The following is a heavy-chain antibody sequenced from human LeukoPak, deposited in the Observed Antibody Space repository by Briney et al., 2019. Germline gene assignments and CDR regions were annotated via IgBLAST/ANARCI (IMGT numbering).Heavy chain of an antibody. CDR1: GFAFSSYA. V-gene: IGHV3-23*01. CDR2: ISGSGGSA. J-gene: IGHJ6*03. D-gene: IGHD1/OR15-1a*01. Sequence: GGSLRLSCAASGFAFSSYAVSWVRQAPGKGLEWVSTISGSGGSAYYADSVKGRFTMSRDNSKNTLYLQMNSLRAEDTAVYYCAKEAVRNNAWYYYMDVWGKGTTLTVSS. CDR3: AKEAVRNNAWYYYMDV.